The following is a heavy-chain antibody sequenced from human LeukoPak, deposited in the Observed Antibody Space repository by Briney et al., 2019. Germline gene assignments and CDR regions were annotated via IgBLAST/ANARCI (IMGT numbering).Heavy chain of an antibody. Sequence: GGSLRLSCAASGFTFSSFGMNWVRQAPGKGLEWVAVIWFDGNNKYYADSVKGRFTISRDNSKNTVYLHMNSLRAEDTAVYYCARDRYPGIAVAGTVFDYWGPGTLVTVSS. J-gene: IGHJ4*02. D-gene: IGHD6-19*01. CDR3: ARDRYPGIAVAGTVFDY. CDR2: IWFDGNNK. CDR1: GFTFSSFG. V-gene: IGHV3-33*01.